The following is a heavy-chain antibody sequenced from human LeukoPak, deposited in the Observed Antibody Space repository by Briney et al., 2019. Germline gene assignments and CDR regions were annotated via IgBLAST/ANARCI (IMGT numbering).Heavy chain of an antibody. CDR1: GFTFSSYS. D-gene: IGHD6-6*01. CDR2: ISSSSSYI. J-gene: IGHJ4*02. V-gene: IGHV3-21*01. CDR3: ARTYSSLRGTFDY. Sequence: GGSLRLSCAASGFTFSSYSVNWVRQAPGKGLEWVSSISSSSSYIYYADSVKGRFTISRDNAKNSLYLQMNSLRAEDTAVYYCARTYSSLRGTFDYWGQGTLVTVSS.